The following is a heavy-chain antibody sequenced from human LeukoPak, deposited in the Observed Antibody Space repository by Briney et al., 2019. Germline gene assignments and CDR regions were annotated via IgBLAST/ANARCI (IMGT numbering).Heavy chain of an antibody. D-gene: IGHD1-1*01. CDR3: ARDGTGSDAFDI. CDR2: ISSSSSYI. V-gene: IGHV3-21*01. Sequence: PGGSLRPSCAASGFTFSSYSMNWVRQAPGKGLEWVSSISSSSSYIYYADSVKGRFTISRDNAKNSLCLQMNSLRAEDTAVYYCARDGTGSDAFDIWGQGTMVTVSS. CDR1: GFTFSSYS. J-gene: IGHJ3*02.